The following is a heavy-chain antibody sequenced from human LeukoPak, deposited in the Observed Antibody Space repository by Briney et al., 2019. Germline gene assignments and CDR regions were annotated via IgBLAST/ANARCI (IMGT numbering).Heavy chain of an antibody. D-gene: IGHD3-10*01. CDR1: GGSFSGYY. Sequence: SETLSLTCAVYGGSFSGYYWSWIRQPPGKGLEWIGEINHSGSTNYNPSLKSRVTISVDTSKSQFSLELSSVTAADTAVYYCATDYYGSGSDDYWGQGTLVTVSS. CDR3: ATDYYGSGSDDY. J-gene: IGHJ4*02. V-gene: IGHV4-34*01. CDR2: INHSGST.